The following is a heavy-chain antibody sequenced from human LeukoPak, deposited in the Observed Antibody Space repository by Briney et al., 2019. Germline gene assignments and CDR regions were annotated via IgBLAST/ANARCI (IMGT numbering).Heavy chain of an antibody. CDR3: ARGPGCSSTSCYTTLDY. J-gene: IGHJ4*02. D-gene: IGHD2-2*02. CDR2: INPNSGGT. V-gene: IGHV1-2*02. Sequence: ASVKVSCKASGYTFTGYYMHWVRQATGQGLEWMGWINPNSGGTNYAQKFQGRVTMTRDTSISTAYMELSRLRSDDTAVYYCARGPGCSSTSCYTTLDYWGQGTLVTVSS. CDR1: GYTFTGYY.